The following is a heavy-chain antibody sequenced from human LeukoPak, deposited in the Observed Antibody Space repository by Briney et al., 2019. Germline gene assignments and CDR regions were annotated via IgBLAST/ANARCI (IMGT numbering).Heavy chain of an antibody. D-gene: IGHD2-2*01. CDR2: IIPIFGTA. CDR3: ARGGCSSTSCYEAPYNWFDP. J-gene: IGHJ5*02. V-gene: IGHV1-69*13. CDR1: GYTFTSYY. Sequence: SVKVSCKASGYTFTSYYMHWVRQAPGQGLEWMGGIIPIFGTANYAQKFQGRVTITADESTSTAYMELSSLRSEDTAVYYCARGGCSSTSCYEAPYNWFDPWGQGTLVTVSS.